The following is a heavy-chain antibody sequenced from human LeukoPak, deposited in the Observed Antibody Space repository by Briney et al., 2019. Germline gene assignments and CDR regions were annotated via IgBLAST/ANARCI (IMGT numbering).Heavy chain of an antibody. J-gene: IGHJ5*02. V-gene: IGHV3-21*01. CDR1: GFTFSNYI. CDR3: AREITMVRGALNWFDP. CDR2: ISSSSTYI. D-gene: IGHD3-10*01. Sequence: KPGGSLRLSCAASGFTFSNYIMNWVRQAPGKGLEWVSSISSSSTYIYYADSVKGRFTISGDNAKNSLYLQMNSLRAEDTAVYYCAREITMVRGALNWFDPWGQGTLVTVSS.